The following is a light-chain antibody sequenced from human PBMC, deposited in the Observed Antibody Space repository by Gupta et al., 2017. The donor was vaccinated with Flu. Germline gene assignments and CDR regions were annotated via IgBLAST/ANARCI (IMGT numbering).Light chain of an antibody. V-gene: IGLV3-21*02. J-gene: IGLJ3*02. CDR2: DDS. Sequence: QTVRLTCGGNNRRSKIWNWYQQKAGQAPVLVVYDDSDRPSGIPERFSGSNSGNTATLTSSRGEAGDEADYYCQVGDSSTDLWGFGGGTKLT. CDR3: QVGDSSTDLWG. CDR1: NRRSKI.